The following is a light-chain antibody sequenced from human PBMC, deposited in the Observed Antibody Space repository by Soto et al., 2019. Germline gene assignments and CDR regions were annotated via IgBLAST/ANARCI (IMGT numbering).Light chain of an antibody. CDR1: QSISSW. CDR3: QQYGNLLWT. J-gene: IGKJ1*01. CDR2: KAS. V-gene: IGKV1-5*03. Sequence: DIQMTQSPSTLSASVGDRVTITCRASQSISSWLAWYQQKPGKAPKLLIYKASSLESGVPSRFSGSGSGTEFTLTISRLESEDFAVYYCQQYGNLLWTFGQGTKVDIK.